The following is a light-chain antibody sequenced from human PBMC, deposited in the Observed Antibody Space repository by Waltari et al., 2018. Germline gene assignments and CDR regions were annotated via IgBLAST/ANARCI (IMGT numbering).Light chain of an antibody. V-gene: IGLV3-19*01. CDR2: GKD. CDR3: NSRDTRGNHFVV. J-gene: IGLJ2*01. Sequence: SSELTQDPAVSVALGQTVRITCQGDHLRSYYVSWYQQKPGQAPMLVIYGKDNRPARDPELFSCSRLGNIASLTDPGAQAEEEAEYYCNSRDTRGNHFVVFGGGTKLTVL. CDR1: HLRSYY.